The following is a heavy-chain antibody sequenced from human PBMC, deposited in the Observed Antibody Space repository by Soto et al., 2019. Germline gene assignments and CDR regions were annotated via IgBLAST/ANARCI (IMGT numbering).Heavy chain of an antibody. J-gene: IGHJ4*02. Sequence: GGSLRLSCAASGFTFSSYGMHWVRQAPGKGLEWVAVISYDGSNKYYADSVKGRFTISRDNSKNTLYLQMNSLRAEDTAVYYCARGDSNYGLAYWGQGTLVTVSS. CDR2: ISYDGSNK. CDR1: GFTFSSYG. D-gene: IGHD4-4*01. CDR3: ARGDSNYGLAY. V-gene: IGHV3-30*03.